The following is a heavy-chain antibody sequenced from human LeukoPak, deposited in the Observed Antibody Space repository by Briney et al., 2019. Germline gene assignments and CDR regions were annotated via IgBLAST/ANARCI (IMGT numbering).Heavy chain of an antibody. CDR2: ISGTGGST. CDR1: DFTFSDVW. Sequence: GGSLRLSCAASDFTFSDVWMNWVRQAPGKGLEWVSAISGTGGSTYYADSVKGRFTISRDNSKNTLYLQMNSLRAEDTAVYYCAKYLFDDILPPFPTGYWGQGTLVTVSS. D-gene: IGHD3-9*01. J-gene: IGHJ4*02. V-gene: IGHV3-23*01. CDR3: AKYLFDDILPPFPTGY.